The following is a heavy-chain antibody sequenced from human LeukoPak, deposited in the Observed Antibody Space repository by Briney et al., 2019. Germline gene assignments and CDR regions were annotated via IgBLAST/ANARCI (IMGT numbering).Heavy chain of an antibody. D-gene: IGHD3-10*01. CDR3: ARSPSGPRGWFDP. J-gene: IGHJ5*02. V-gene: IGHV4-59*01. CDR2: IYYSGST. Sequence: SETLSPTCTVSGGSISSYYWSWIRQPPGKGLEWIGYIYYSGSTNYNPSLKGRVTISVDTSKNQFSLKLSSVTAADTAVYYCARSPSGPRGWFDPWGQGTLVTVSS. CDR1: GGSISSYY.